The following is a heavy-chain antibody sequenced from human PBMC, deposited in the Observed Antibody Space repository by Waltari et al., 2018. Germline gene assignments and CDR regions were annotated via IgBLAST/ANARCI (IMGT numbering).Heavy chain of an antibody. J-gene: IGHJ4*02. Sequence: QVQLQESGPGLVKPSETLSLTCEVSGYSISSGYYWVWIRQPPGKGLEWIGTIYHSGITYYNPSLKSRVSISLDTSKNHFSLNMRSVTAADTAVYYCARQVLGYCTSATCRKNDSWGQGTLVTVSS. CDR2: IYHSGIT. D-gene: IGHD2-2*03. CDR1: GYSISSGYY. CDR3: ARQVLGYCTSATCRKNDS. V-gene: IGHV4-38-2*01.